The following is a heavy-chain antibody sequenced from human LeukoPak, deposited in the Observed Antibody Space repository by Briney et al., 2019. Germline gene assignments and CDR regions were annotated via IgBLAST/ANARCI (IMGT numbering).Heavy chain of an antibody. Sequence: GGSLRLSCAASGFIVSSNYMSWVRQAPGKGLEWVSVIYSGGSTYYADSVKGRFTISRDNSKNTLYLQMNSLRAEDTAVYYCAAEVVAPGYWGQGTLVTVSS. D-gene: IGHD2-2*01. CDR1: GFIVSSNY. J-gene: IGHJ4*02. V-gene: IGHV3-53*05. CDR2: IYSGGST. CDR3: AAEVVAPGY.